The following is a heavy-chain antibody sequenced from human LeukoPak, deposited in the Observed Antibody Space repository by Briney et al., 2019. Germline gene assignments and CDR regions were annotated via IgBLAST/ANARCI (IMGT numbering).Heavy chain of an antibody. Sequence: GASVKVSCKASGYTFTGYYIHWVRQAPGQGLEWMGRINPNIGGTNSAQKFQGRVTMTRDTSISTAYMELSRLRSDDTAVYYCASDQKNHYDSSGYYFTPDYWGQGTLVTVSS. CDR2: INPNIGGT. J-gene: IGHJ4*02. D-gene: IGHD3-22*01. CDR1: GYTFTGYY. CDR3: ASDQKNHYDSSGYYFTPDY. V-gene: IGHV1-2*06.